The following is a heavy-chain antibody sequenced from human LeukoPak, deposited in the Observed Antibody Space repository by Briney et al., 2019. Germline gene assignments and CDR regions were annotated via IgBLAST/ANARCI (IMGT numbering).Heavy chain of an antibody. J-gene: IGHJ4*02. D-gene: IGHD3-10*01. CDR2: IYTSGST. CDR1: GGSISSGSYY. CDR3: ARDGGFEYYFDY. V-gene: IGHV4-61*02. Sequence: PSETLSLTSTVSGGSISSGSYYWSWIRHPAGKGLEWIGRIYTSGSTNYNPSLKSRVTISVDTSKNQFSLKLSSVTAADTAVYYCARDGGFEYYFDYWGQGTLVTVSS.